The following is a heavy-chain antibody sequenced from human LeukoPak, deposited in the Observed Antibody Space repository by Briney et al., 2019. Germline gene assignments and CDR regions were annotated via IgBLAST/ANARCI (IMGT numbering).Heavy chain of an antibody. J-gene: IGHJ6*03. V-gene: IGHV4-59*01. Sequence: SQTLSLTCTVSGGSISSYYWSWIRQPPGKGLEWIGYIYYSGSPNYNPSLKSRVTISVDTSKNQFSLKLSSVTAADTAVYYCARVGGQRGYSGMGRYYCYYMDVWGKGTTVTVSS. D-gene: IGHD5-12*01. CDR3: ARVGGQRGYSGMGRYYCYYMDV. CDR2: IYYSGSP. CDR1: GGSISSYY.